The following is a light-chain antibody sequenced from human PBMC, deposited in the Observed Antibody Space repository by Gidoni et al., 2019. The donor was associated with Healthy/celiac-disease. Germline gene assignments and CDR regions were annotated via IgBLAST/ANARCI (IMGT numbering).Light chain of an antibody. CDR3: QQYNNWHTWT. CDR2: GAS. Sequence: EIVMTQSPATLSVPPGERATLSCRASQRVSSNLAWYQQKPGQAPRLRIYGASTRATGIPARFSGSGSGTEFTLTISSLQSEDFAVYSCQQYNNWHTWTFGQGTKVEIK. CDR1: QRVSSN. J-gene: IGKJ1*01. V-gene: IGKV3-15*01.